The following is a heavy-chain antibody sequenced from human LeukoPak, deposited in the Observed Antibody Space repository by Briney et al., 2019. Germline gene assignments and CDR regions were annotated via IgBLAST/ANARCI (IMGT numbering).Heavy chain of an antibody. V-gene: IGHV3-23*01. CDR1: RFTFSTYG. J-gene: IGHJ4*02. Sequence: GGSLRLSCAASRFTFSTYGMSWVRQAPGKGLEWVSSITGGGGSTYYADSVKGRFTIPRDNSKNTLYLQMNSLRAEDTAVYYCAKSSYYDSSGYYREYYFDYWGQGTLVTVSS. CDR2: ITGGGGST. CDR3: AKSSYYDSSGYYREYYFDY. D-gene: IGHD3-22*01.